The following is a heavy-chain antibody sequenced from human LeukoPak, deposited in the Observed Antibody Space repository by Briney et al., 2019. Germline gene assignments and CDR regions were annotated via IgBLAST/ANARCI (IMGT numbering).Heavy chain of an antibody. CDR1: GFTFSSYS. CDR2: ISSSSNYI. Sequence: KPGGSLRLSCAASGFTFSSYSMNGVRQAPGKGLEWVSSISSSSNYIYYADSVKGRFTISRDNAKNSLYLQMNSLRAEDTAVYYCAREVPWYYDILMTWGQGTLVTVSS. J-gene: IGHJ5*02. V-gene: IGHV3-21*01. D-gene: IGHD3-9*01. CDR3: AREVPWYYDILMT.